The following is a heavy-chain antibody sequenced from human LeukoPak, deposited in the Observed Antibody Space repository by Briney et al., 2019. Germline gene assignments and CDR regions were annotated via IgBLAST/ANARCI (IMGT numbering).Heavy chain of an antibody. CDR1: GFTFSSYA. J-gene: IGHJ5*02. CDR3: ARDLRYSSSWFGKGDP. Sequence: LSGGSLRLSCAASGFTFSSYAMSWVRQAPGEGLEWVSVIYSGGSTYYADSVKGRFTISRDNSKNTLYLQMNSLRAEDTAAYYCARDLRYSSSWFGKGDPWGQGTLVTVSS. D-gene: IGHD6-13*01. V-gene: IGHV3-66*01. CDR2: IYSGGST.